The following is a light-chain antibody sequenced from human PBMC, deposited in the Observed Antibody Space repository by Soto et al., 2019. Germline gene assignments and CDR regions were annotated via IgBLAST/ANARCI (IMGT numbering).Light chain of an antibody. CDR2: NVS. V-gene: IGLV2-14*03. J-gene: IGLJ1*01. Sequence: QSVLTQPASVSGSPGQSIAISCNGTSSDVGGYNSVSWYQQHPGKAPKLMIYNVSNRPSGVSDRFSGSKSGNTASLTISGLQAEDEADYYCSSYTSSNTYVFGPGTKVTV. CDR1: SSDVGGYNS. CDR3: SSYTSSNTYV.